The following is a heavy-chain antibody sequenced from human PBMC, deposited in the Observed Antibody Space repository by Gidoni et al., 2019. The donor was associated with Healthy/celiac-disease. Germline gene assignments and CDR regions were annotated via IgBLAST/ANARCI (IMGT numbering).Heavy chain of an antibody. D-gene: IGHD1-7*01. Sequence: QLQLQESGPGLVKPSETLSLTCTVSGGSISSSSYYWGWIRQPPGKGLEWIGSIYYSGSTYYNPSLKSRVTISVDTSKNQFSLKLSSVTAADTAVYYCARTGTTNWFDPWGQGTLVTVSS. V-gene: IGHV4-39*01. CDR1: GGSISSSSYY. CDR2: IYYSGST. CDR3: ARTGTTNWFDP. J-gene: IGHJ5*02.